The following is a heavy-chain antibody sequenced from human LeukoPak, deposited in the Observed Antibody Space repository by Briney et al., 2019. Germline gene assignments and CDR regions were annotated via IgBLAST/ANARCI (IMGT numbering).Heavy chain of an antibody. Sequence: AGGSLRLSCAASESTFRNFAMHWVRQTPDKGLEWVALISFDGVTTYYADSVRGRFTISRDNSKNTLFLQMNSLRGEDTAVYYCAREYSDSYGVIGHFDSWGQGTLVPVSS. D-gene: IGHD2-21*01. V-gene: IGHV3-30-3*01. CDR2: ISFDGVTT. CDR1: ESTFRNFA. CDR3: AREYSDSYGVIGHFDS. J-gene: IGHJ4*02.